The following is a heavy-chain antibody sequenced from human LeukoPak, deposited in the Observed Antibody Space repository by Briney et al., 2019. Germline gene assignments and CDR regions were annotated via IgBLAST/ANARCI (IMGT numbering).Heavy chain of an antibody. CDR2: ISYDGSNK. CDR3: AKSYYHAGMGSGWYNWFYT. Sequence: GGALRLSCAASGFTFSSYGMHWVRQAPGEGLEWVAVISYDGSNKYYAYSLRGGFTLSRENNNNTLYLQMNSLRAEDTTVYYCAKSYYHAGMGSGWYNWFYTWGQGTLVTVSS. D-gene: IGHD6-19*01. V-gene: IGHV3-30*18. J-gene: IGHJ5*02. CDR1: GFTFSSYG.